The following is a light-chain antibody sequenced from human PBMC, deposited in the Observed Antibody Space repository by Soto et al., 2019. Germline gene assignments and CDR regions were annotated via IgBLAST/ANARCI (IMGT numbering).Light chain of an antibody. V-gene: IGKV1-5*01. CDR3: QQYNSYLT. CDR2: DAS. J-gene: IGKJ1*01. CDR1: HSIGSW. Sequence: DIQMTQSPSTLSASVGDRVTITCRASHSIGSWLAWYQQXPGKAPKVLIYDASSLESGDPSRFSGSGSGTEFTLTISSLQPDDFATYYCQQYNSYLTFGQGTKVDNK.